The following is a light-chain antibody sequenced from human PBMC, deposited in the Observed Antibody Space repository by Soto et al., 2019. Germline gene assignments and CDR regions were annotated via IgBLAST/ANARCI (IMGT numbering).Light chain of an antibody. Sequence: QSALTQPASVSGSPGQSITISCTGTSSDVGDYNYVSWYQQHPGKAPKLMIYEVSNRPSGVSYRFSGSKSGNTASLTISGLQAEDEADYYCSSYTSSSTEVFGGGTQLTVL. CDR1: SSDVGDYNY. V-gene: IGLV2-14*01. CDR2: EVS. J-gene: IGLJ2*01. CDR3: SSYTSSSTEV.